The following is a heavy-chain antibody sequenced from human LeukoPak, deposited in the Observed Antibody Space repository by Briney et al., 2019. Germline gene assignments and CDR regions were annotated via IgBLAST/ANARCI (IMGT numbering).Heavy chain of an antibody. CDR1: GYTFTSYA. CDR2: INVGNGDT. Sequence: ASVKVSCKASGYTFTSYALHWVRQAPGQRLEWMGWINVGNGDTRYSQNFQGRVTITRDTSATTAYMELSSLRSEDTAVYYCTRDSGSYYGYFDKWGQGTLVTVSS. CDR3: TRDSGSYYGYFDK. V-gene: IGHV1-3*01. J-gene: IGHJ4*02. D-gene: IGHD1-26*01.